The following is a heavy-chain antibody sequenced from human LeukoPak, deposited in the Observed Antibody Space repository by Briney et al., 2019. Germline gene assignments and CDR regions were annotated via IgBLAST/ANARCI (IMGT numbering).Heavy chain of an antibody. CDR2: MNPNSGNT. Sequence: GASVKVSCKASGYTFTSYDIHWVRQVTGQGLEWMGWMNPNSGNTGYAQKFQGRVTITRNTSISTAYIEPSSLRSEDTPVYYCARDRGTYYYYFIDGWGKGTTVTASS. CDR3: ARDRGTYYYYFIDG. CDR1: GYTFTSYD. J-gene: IGHJ6*03. V-gene: IGHV1-8*03.